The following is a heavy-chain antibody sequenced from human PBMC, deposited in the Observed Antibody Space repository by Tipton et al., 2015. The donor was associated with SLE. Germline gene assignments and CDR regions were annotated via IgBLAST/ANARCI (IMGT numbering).Heavy chain of an antibody. Sequence: GSPRLSCAASGFTVSSNDINWVRQAPGKGLELEWVSLIYSSGSTHYADSVKGRFTISRDNSKNTVDLQMESLRDEDTAVYYCATRLPPISWGPGTMVTVSS. CDR3: ATRLPPIS. V-gene: IGHV3-53*05. CDR1: GFTVSSND. J-gene: IGHJ3*01. CDR2: IYSSGST. D-gene: IGHD3-3*02.